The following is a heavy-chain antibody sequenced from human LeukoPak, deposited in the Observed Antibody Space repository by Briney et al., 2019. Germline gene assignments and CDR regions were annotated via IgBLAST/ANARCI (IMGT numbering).Heavy chain of an antibody. J-gene: IGHJ4*02. Sequence: GGSLRLSCAASGFTFSSYAVSWVRQAPGKGLEWVSAISGSGGSTYYADSVKGRFTISRDNSKNTLYLQMNSLRAEDTAVYYCARDLGYGDYFYYWGQGTLVTVSS. CDR1: GFTFSSYA. D-gene: IGHD4-17*01. CDR3: ARDLGYGDYFYY. V-gene: IGHV3-23*01. CDR2: ISGSGGST.